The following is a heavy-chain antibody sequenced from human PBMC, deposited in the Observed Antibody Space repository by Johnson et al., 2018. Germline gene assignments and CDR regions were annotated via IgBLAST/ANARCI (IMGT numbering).Heavy chain of an antibody. Sequence: EVQLLESGGGLVQPGRSLTLSCAASRFTFSSYAMSWVRQAPGKGLEWVSGISGSGGRTYYAGSVQGRFPTSRDNSENTLFLQMNSLRADDTAVYYCAKHRNYGDREYYYYAMDVWGQGTAVTVSS. J-gene: IGHJ6*02. D-gene: IGHD4-17*01. CDR3: AKHRNYGDREYYYYAMDV. V-gene: IGHV3-23*01. CDR1: RFTFSSYA. CDR2: ISGSGGRT.